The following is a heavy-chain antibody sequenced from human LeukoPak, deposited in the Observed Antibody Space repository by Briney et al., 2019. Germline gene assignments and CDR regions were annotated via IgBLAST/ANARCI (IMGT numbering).Heavy chain of an antibody. CDR1: GFTFSSYS. J-gene: IGHJ4*02. V-gene: IGHV3-21*01. Sequence: PGGSLRLSCAASGFTFSSYSMNWVRQAPGKGLEWVSSISSSSSYIYYADSVKGRFTISRDNAKNSLYLQMNSLRAEDTAVYYCARELGSGWRRSLNYFDYWGQGTLVTVSS. CDR3: ARELGSGWRRSLNYFDY. CDR2: ISSSSSYI. D-gene: IGHD6-19*01.